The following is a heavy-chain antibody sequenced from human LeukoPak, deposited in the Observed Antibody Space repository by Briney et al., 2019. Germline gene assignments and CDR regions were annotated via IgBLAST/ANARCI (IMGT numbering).Heavy chain of an antibody. Sequence: SETLSLTCAVYGGSFRGYYWSWIRQPPGKGLEWIGEINQSGRTNYNPSLKRRVTMSLDTSQNPFPPKLSPVTAADPAVYYCARGGSSGWYSWGQGPLVTVPS. V-gene: IGHV4-34*01. J-gene: IGHJ4*02. CDR1: GGSFRGYY. CDR2: INQSGRT. D-gene: IGHD6-19*01. CDR3: ARGGSSGWYS.